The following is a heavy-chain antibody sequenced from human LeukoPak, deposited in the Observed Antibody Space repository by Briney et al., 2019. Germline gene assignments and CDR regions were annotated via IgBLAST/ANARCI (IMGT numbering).Heavy chain of an antibody. CDR2: ITGSSSYI. D-gene: IGHD5-12*01. V-gene: IGHV3-21*01. CDR1: GFTFSSYN. Sequence: GGSLRLSCAASGFTFSSYNMNSVRQAPGKGLEWVSSITGSSSYIFYADSVKGRFTISRDNAKNSLYLQMSSLRAEDTAVYYCARAYNSLARYSGYESDFDYWGQGTLVTVSS. J-gene: IGHJ4*02. CDR3: ARAYNSLARYSGYESDFDY.